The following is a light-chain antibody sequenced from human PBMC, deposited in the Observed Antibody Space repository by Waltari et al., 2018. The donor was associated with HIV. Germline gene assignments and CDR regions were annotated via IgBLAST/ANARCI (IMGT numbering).Light chain of an antibody. J-gene: IGLJ3*02. Sequence: QSVLTQPPSVSAAPGQRVTISCFGTTSNIGNNFVSWYQQLPETAPKLIIYDNNKRPSGIPDRFSGSKSGTSATLAITGLQSGDEADYYCGTWDSSVSAGVFGGGTKVTVL. CDR2: DNN. CDR1: TSNIGNNF. V-gene: IGLV1-51*01. CDR3: GTWDSSVSAGV.